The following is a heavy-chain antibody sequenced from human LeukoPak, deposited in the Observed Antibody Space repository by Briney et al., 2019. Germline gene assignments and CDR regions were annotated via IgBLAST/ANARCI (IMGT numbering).Heavy chain of an antibody. V-gene: IGHV3-23*01. CDR2: ISGRGDTT. D-gene: IGHD3-22*01. CDR1: GFTFNSYA. CDR3: AKGDYYDTPGSFDI. J-gene: IGHJ3*02. Sequence: PGGSLRLSCAASGFTFNSYAMSWVRQAPGKGLDWVSTISGRGDTTHYADSVKGRFTISRDNSENTLYLQMNSLRAEDTAVYYCAKGDYYDTPGSFDIWGQGTMVTVSS.